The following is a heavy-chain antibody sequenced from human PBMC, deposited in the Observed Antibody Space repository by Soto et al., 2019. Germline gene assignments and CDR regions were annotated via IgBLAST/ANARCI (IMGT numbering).Heavy chain of an antibody. J-gene: IGHJ4*02. CDR3: SRCFVHYDFWSGYSKREYYFDY. Sequence: PSETLSLTCAVYGGSFSGYYWSWIRQPPGKGLEWIGEINHGGSTNYNPSIKSRVTISVDTSKNQFSLKLSSVTAADTAVFYCSRCFVHYDFWSGYSKREYYFDYWGQGTLVTVSS. D-gene: IGHD3-3*01. CDR2: INHGGST. V-gene: IGHV4-34*01. CDR1: GGSFSGYY.